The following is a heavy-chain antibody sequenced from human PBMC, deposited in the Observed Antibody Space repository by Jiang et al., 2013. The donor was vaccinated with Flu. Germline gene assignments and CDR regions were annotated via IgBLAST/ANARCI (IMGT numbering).Heavy chain of an antibody. V-gene: IGHV1-46*01. CDR3: ARECASCYYFDY. CDR1: GYTFTRYH. CDR2: MYGSGAT. D-gene: IGHD1-1*01. J-gene: IGHJ4*02. Sequence: GAEVKKPGDSVKVSCRTSGYTFTRYHIHWMRQAPGQGLEWMGVMYGSGATKYAQQFQGRVTMTRDTSTTTVYVDLSSLTSEDTALYYCARECASCYYFDYWGQGTQVHVSP.